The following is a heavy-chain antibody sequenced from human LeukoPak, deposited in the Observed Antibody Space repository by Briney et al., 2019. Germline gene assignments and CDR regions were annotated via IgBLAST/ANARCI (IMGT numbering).Heavy chain of an antibody. V-gene: IGHV1-46*01. CDR1: GYTFTSYY. J-gene: IGHJ5*02. CDR3: AREPDSSGYFNWFDP. Sequence: ASVKVSCRASGYTFTSYYMHWVRQAPGQGLEWMGIINPSGGSTSYAQKFQGRVTMTRDTSTSTVYMELSSLRSEDTAVYYCAREPDSSGYFNWFDPWGQGTLVTVSS. CDR2: INPSGGST. D-gene: IGHD3-22*01.